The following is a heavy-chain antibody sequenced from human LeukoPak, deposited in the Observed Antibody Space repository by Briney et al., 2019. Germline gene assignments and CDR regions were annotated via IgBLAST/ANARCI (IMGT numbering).Heavy chain of an antibody. D-gene: IGHD5-18*01. Sequence: GGSLRLSCTTSGFAFTGYGLNWVRQAPGKGLEWISSMSGNAVDAYYADSVKGRFTISRDTSKDTLYLQMNSLRDEDTALYYCAKAEASGYNYGPFDDWDQGTLVTVSS. V-gene: IGHV3-23*01. CDR3: AKAEASGYNYGPFDD. CDR1: GFAFTGYG. J-gene: IGHJ4*02. CDR2: MSGNAVDA.